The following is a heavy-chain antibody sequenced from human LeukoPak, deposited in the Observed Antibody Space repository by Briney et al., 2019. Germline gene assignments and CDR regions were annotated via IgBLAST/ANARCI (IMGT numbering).Heavy chain of an antibody. D-gene: IGHD3-22*01. Sequence: ASVKVSCKASGYTFTGYYMHWVRQAPGQGLEWMGWINPNSGGTNYAQKFQGWVTMTRDTSISIAYMELSRLRSDDTAVYYCARVGYDRSGYYFDYWGQGTLVTVSS. CDR2: INPNSGGT. J-gene: IGHJ4*02. CDR1: GYTFTGYY. CDR3: ARVGYDRSGYYFDY. V-gene: IGHV1-2*04.